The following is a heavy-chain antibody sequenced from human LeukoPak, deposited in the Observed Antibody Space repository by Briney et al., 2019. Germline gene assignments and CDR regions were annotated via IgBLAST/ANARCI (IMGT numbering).Heavy chain of an antibody. D-gene: IGHD3-22*01. CDR1: GSSFTSYW. Sequence: GASLQISCKGSGSSFTSYWIGWVRQLPGKGLEWMGIIYTGDSDTRYSPSFQGQVTISADKSISTPYLQWSSLKASDTAMYYCARVGYYDSSGYYYYYYYYMDVWGKGTTVTVSS. J-gene: IGHJ6*03. V-gene: IGHV5-51*01. CDR2: IYTGDSDT. CDR3: ARVGYYDSSGYYYYYYYYMDV.